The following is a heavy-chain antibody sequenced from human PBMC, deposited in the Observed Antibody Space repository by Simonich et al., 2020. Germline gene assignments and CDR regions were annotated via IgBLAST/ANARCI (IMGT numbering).Heavy chain of an antibody. CDR3: ARDRAARYYYYYYMDV. Sequence: QVQLVQSGAEVKKPGASVKVSCKASGYTFTGYYMHWVRRAPGQGLEGRGWLNTNSGGTNYAQKFQGRVTMTRETSISTAYMELSRLRSDDTAVYYCARDRAARYYYYYYMDVWGKGTTVTVSS. CDR1: GYTFTGYY. CDR2: LNTNSGGT. V-gene: IGHV1-2*02. J-gene: IGHJ6*03. D-gene: IGHD6-6*01.